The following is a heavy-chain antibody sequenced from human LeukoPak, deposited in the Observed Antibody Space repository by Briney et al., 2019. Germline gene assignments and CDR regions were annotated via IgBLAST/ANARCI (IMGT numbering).Heavy chain of an antibody. CDR2: IYYSGST. D-gene: IGHD3-10*01. Sequence: SETLSLTCTVSGGSISSSSYYWGWIRQPPGKGLEWIGSIYYSGSTYYNTSLKSRVTISVDTSKNQFSLKLSSVTAADTAVYYCARRVTMVRGVTFFDYWGQGTLVTVSS. CDR1: GGSISSSSYY. CDR3: ARRVTMVRGVTFFDY. V-gene: IGHV4-39*01. J-gene: IGHJ4*02.